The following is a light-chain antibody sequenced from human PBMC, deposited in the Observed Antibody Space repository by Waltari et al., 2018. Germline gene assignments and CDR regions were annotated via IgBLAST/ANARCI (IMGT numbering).Light chain of an antibody. V-gene: IGLV1-44*01. CDR2: GNN. CDR1: SSNIGTNT. J-gene: IGLJ1*01. CDR3: AAWDDRLNGLYV. Sequence: QSVLTQPPSVSGTPGQRVTISCSGSSSNIGTNTVDWYQHLPASAPKLLLYGNNPWPSGAPARFSGSKSCTAASLAISGLQSEDEADYYCAAWDDRLNGLYVFGAGTKVTVL.